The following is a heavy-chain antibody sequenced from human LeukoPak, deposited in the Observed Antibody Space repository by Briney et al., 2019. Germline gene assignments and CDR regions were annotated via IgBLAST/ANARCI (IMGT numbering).Heavy chain of an antibody. CDR3: ARDSASNWDFFDY. D-gene: IGHD1-1*01. Sequence: SETLSLTCSVSGGSISTYYWSWIRQPPGKGLEWIGSIYYSGNTNYNPSLKSRVTISVDTSKNQFSLKLSSVTAADTAVYYRARDSASNWDFFDYWGQGTLVTVST. CDR2: IYYSGNT. V-gene: IGHV4-59*01. CDR1: GGSISTYY. J-gene: IGHJ4*02.